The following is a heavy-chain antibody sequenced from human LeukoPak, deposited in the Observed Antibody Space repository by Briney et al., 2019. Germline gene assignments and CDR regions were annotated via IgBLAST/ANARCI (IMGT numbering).Heavy chain of an antibody. Sequence: AGGSLRLSCAASRFTFSSYSMNWVRQAPGKGLEWVSPISSSGSYIYYADSVKGRFTITRDNAKNSLYLQMNSLRAEDTAVYYCARVGPWVNPDYYYYMDVWGKGTTVTVSS. CDR1: RFTFSSYS. CDR2: ISSSGSYI. D-gene: IGHD1-14*01. V-gene: IGHV3-21*01. J-gene: IGHJ6*03. CDR3: ARVGPWVNPDYYYYMDV.